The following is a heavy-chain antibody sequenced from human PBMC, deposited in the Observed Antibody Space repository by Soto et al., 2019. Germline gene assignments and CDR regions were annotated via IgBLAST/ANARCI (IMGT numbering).Heavy chain of an antibody. J-gene: IGHJ6*03. D-gene: IGHD3-16*02. V-gene: IGHV5-51*01. CDR3: ARHGAYDYFWGSYPADRYYYMDV. CDR2: IYPGDSDT. CDR1: GYSFTSYW. Sequence: GESLKISCKGSGYSFTSYWIGWVRQMPGKGLEWMGIIYPGDSDTRYSPSFQGQVTISADKSISTAYLQWSSLKASDTAMYYCARHGAYDYFWGSYPADRYYYMDVWGKGTTVTVSS.